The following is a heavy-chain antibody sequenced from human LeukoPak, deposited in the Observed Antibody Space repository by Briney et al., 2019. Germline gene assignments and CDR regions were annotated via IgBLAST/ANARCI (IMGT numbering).Heavy chain of an antibody. J-gene: IGHJ4*02. CDR3: AKVADYYDRPKVYYFDY. CDR2: LSYDGTFK. Sequence: GGSLRLSCAASGFNFSSFGMHWVRQAPGKGLEWVAVLSYDGTFKYYADSVKGRFTISRDNSRDTLYLQMNSLRAEDTAVYYCAKVADYYDRPKVYYFDYWGQGTLVTVSS. V-gene: IGHV3-30*18. CDR1: GFNFSSFG. D-gene: IGHD3-22*01.